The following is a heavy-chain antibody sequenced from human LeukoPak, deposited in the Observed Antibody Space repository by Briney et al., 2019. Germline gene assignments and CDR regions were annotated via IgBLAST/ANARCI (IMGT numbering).Heavy chain of an antibody. V-gene: IGHV5-51*01. CDR1: GYSFTSYW. CDR2: IYPGDSDT. J-gene: IGHJ5*02. D-gene: IGHD3-10*01. CDR3: ARRVTLLWFGEYVNWFDP. Sequence: GESLKISCKGSGYSFTSYWIGWVRQMPGKGLEWMGIIYPGDSDTRYSPSFQGQVTISADKSISTAYLQWSSLKASDTAVYYCARRVTLLWFGEYVNWFDPWGQGTLVTVSS.